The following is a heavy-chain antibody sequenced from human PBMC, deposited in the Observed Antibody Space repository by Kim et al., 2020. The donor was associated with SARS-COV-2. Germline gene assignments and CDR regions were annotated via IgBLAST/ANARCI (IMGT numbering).Heavy chain of an antibody. Sequence: SETLSLTCDVSGESITNNNWWTWVRQPPGKGLEWLGEIHHNGNTNYYPSLKSRVTISLDKSKNQLSLNLTPVTAADTAVYYCARPSGTYIPSGPGPLVT. V-gene: IGHV4-4*02. CDR3: ARPSGTYIP. J-gene: IGHJ5*02. CDR2: IHHNGNT. D-gene: IGHD4-4*01. CDR1: GESITNNNW.